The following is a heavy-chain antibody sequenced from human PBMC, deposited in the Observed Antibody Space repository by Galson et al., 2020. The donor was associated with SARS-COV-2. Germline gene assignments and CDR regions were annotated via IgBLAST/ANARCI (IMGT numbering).Heavy chain of an antibody. CDR1: GYSISSGYY. Sequence: SGTLSLTCTVSGYSISSGYYWGWIRQPPGKGLEWIGSIYHSGSTYYNPSLKSRVTISVDTSKNQFSLKLSSVTAADTAVYYCARGHESAVAGILLPYYYYYMDVWGKGTTVTVSS. J-gene: IGHJ6*03. CDR2: IYHSGST. CDR3: ARGHESAVAGILLPYYYYYMDV. D-gene: IGHD6-19*01. V-gene: IGHV4-38-2*02.